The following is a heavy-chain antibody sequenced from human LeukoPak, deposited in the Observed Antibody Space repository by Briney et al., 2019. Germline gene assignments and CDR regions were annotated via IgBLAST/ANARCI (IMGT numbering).Heavy chain of an antibody. CDR3: TTDLLAAAGTYYYYYMDV. J-gene: IGHJ6*03. CDR2: IKSKTDAETT. CDR1: GFTFGDAW. V-gene: IGHV3-15*01. D-gene: IGHD6-13*01. Sequence: GGSLRLSCAASGFTFGDAWMSWVRQAPGKGLEWVGRIKSKTDAETTDYAPPVKGRFIISRDDSKNTLYLQMNSLKTEDTAVYYCTTDLLAAAGTYYYYYMDVWGKGTTVTISS.